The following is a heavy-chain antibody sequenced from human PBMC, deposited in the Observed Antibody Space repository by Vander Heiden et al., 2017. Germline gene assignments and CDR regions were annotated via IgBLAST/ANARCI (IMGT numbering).Heavy chain of an antibody. CDR3: ARVRGNLNGLGYYYYYGMDV. CDR2: IYYSGST. Sequence: QVQLQESGPGLVKPSETLSLTCTVSGGSISSYYWSWIRQPPGKGLEWIGYIYYSGSTNYNPSLKRRVTISVDTSKNQFSLKLSSVTAADTAVYYCARVRGNLNGLGYYYYYGMDVWGQGTTVTVSS. CDR1: GGSISSYY. D-gene: IGHD1-1*01. V-gene: IGHV4-59*01. J-gene: IGHJ6*02.